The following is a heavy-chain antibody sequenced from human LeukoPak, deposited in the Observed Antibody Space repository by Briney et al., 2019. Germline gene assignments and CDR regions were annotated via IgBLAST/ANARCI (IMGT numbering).Heavy chain of an antibody. CDR2: IIPVFGTA. J-gene: IGHJ5*02. CDR3: AHAGELDYGDYGGGNWFDP. D-gene: IGHD4-17*01. CDR1: GGTFSSYA. Sequence: SVKVSCKASGGTFSSYAICWVRQAPGQGLEWMGGIIPVFGTANYAQKFQGRVTITTDESTSTAYMELSSLRSEDTAVYYCAHAGELDYGDYGGGNWFDPWGQGTLVTVSS. V-gene: IGHV1-69*05.